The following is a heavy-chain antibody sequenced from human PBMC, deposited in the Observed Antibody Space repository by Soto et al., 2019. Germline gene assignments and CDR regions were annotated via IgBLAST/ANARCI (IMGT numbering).Heavy chain of an antibody. Sequence: SETLSLTCTVSGGSISSSSYYWGWIRQPPGKGLEWIGSIYYSGSTYYNPSLKSRVTISVDTSKNQFSLKLSSVTAADTAVYYCARDHFGARYFDYWGQGTLVTVSS. D-gene: IGHD3-16*01. J-gene: IGHJ4*02. V-gene: IGHV4-39*07. CDR2: IYYSGST. CDR1: GGSISSSSYY. CDR3: ARDHFGARYFDY.